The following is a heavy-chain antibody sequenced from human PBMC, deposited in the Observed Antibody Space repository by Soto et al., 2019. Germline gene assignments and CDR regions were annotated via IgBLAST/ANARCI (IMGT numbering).Heavy chain of an antibody. CDR2: IYYSGST. V-gene: IGHV4-39*01. CDR1: GGSISSSSYY. Sequence: QLQLQESGPGLVKPSETLSLTCTVSGGSISSSSYYWGWIRQPPGKGLEWIGSIYYSGSTYYNPSRKSLVTIPVDTSKNHFSQELISVTAAETAVYYCARQPYWSSTSCYPFSSGFDPGGQGTLVTVSS. J-gene: IGHJ5*02. D-gene: IGHD2-2*01. CDR3: ARQPYWSSTSCYPFSSGFDP.